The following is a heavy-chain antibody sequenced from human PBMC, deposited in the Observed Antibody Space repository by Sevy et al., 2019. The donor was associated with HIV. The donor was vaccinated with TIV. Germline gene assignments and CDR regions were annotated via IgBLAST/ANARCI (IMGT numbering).Heavy chain of an antibody. V-gene: IGHV4-39*01. CDR1: GGSISSSSYY. D-gene: IGHD2-15*01. J-gene: IGHJ5*02. CDR3: ARSADCSGGSCYALVRRYNWFDP. CDR2: IYYSGST. Sequence: SETLSLTCTVSGGSISSSSYYWGWIRQPPGKGLEWIGSIYYSGSTYYNPSLKSRVTISVDTSKNQFSLKLGSVTAADTAVYYCARSADCSGGSCYALVRRYNWFDPWGQGTLVTVSS.